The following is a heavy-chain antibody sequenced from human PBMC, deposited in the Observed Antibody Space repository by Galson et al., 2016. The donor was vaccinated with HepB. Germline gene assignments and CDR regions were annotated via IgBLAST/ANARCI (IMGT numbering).Heavy chain of an antibody. J-gene: IGHJ5*02. Sequence: ETLSLTCTVSVGSVRTYSYYWGWIRHPPGKGLEWIGTIFYSGSTYYNPALKSRVTISLDTSNNHFSLKLTPVTAADTALYYCARRYGASLNWVDPWGQGTLVTVSS. CDR2: IFYSGST. CDR1: VGSVRTYSYY. CDR3: ARRYGASLNWVDP. D-gene: IGHD4-17*01. V-gene: IGHV4-39*01.